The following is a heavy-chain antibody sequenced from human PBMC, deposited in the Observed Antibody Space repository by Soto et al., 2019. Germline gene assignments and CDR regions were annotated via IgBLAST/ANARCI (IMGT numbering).Heavy chain of an antibody. D-gene: IGHD3-22*01. V-gene: IGHV3-30*18. CDR3: AKDAPYYYDSSGYYGPFDY. CDR1: GFTFSSYG. Sequence: GGSLILSCAASGFTFSSYGIHWVRQAPGKGLEWVALISYDGINKYYADSVKGRFTISRDNSKNTLFLQMNSLRAEDTAMYYCAKDAPYYYDSSGYYGPFDYWGQGTLVTVSS. CDR2: ISYDGINK. J-gene: IGHJ4*02.